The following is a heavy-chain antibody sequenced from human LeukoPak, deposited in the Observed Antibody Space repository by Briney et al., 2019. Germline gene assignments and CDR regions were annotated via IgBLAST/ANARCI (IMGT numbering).Heavy chain of an antibody. Sequence: GASVKVSCKASGYTFTSYAMHWVRQAPGQRLEWMGWINAGNGNTKYSQKFQGRVTITRDTSASTAYMELSSLRSEDTAVYYCARDRAIFGVVIRKPGNYFDYWGQGTLVTVSS. CDR2: INAGNGNT. CDR3: ARDRAIFGVVIRKPGNYFDY. CDR1: GYTFTSYA. D-gene: IGHD3-3*01. J-gene: IGHJ4*02. V-gene: IGHV1-3*01.